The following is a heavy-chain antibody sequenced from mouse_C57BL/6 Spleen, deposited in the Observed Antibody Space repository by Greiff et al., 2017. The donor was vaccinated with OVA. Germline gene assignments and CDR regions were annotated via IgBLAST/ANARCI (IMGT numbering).Heavy chain of an antibody. J-gene: IGHJ2*01. V-gene: IGHV1-15*01. D-gene: IGHD1-1*01. CDR3: TRFITTVVATRYFDY. CDR1: GYTFTDYE. CDR2: IDPETGGT. Sequence: QVQLQQSGAELVRPGASVTLSCKASGYTFTDYEMHWVKQTPVHGLEWIGTIDPETGGTAYNQKFKGKAILTADKSSSTAYMELRSLTSEDSAVYYCTRFITTVVATRYFDYWGQGTTLTVSS.